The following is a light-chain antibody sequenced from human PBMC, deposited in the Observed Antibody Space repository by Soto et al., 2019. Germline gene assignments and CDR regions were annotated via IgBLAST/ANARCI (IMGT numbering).Light chain of an antibody. Sequence: SYELTQPPSVSVAPGKTATITCGENTIGSKSVHWYPLKPGQAPVLVIYSDTDRPSGTPERFSGSKSGNTATLTIIRVGSGDEADYYFQVWHPIGDHPVFRRGTQLTVL. CDR3: QVWHPIGDHPV. J-gene: IGLJ2*01. V-gene: IGLV3-21*04. CDR1: TIGSKS. CDR2: SDT.